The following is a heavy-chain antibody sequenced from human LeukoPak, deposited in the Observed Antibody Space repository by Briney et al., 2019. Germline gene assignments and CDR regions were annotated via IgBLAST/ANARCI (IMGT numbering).Heavy chain of an antibody. J-gene: IGHJ4*02. CDR1: GGSISSSNYY. V-gene: IGHV4-39*01. Sequence: SSETLSLTCTVSGGSISSSNYYWGWIRQPPGKGLEWIGRIYYSGSTYYNPSLKSRVTISVDTSKNQFSLKLSSVTAADTAVYYCARLPYPYDSSGSPPLDYWGQGTLVTVSS. CDR2: IYYSGST. CDR3: ARLPYPYDSSGSPPLDY. D-gene: IGHD3-22*01.